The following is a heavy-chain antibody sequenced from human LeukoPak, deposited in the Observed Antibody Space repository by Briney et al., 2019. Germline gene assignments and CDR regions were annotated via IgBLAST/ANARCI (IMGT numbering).Heavy chain of an antibody. Sequence: SVKVSCKASGGTFSSYAISWVRQAPGQGLEWMGGIIPIFGTANYAQKFQGRVTITTDGSTSTAYMELSSLRSEDTAVYYCARAVPLNDYLDYWGQGTLVTVSS. CDR2: IIPIFGTA. V-gene: IGHV1-69*05. CDR1: GGTFSSYA. CDR3: ARAVPLNDYLDY. J-gene: IGHJ4*02.